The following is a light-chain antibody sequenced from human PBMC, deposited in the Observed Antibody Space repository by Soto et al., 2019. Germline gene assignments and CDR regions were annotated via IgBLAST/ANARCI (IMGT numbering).Light chain of an antibody. J-gene: IGKJ3*01. Sequence: IVLTQSPGTLSLSPVERATLSCRASQSVSSSYLAWYQQKPGQAPRLLIYGASSRATGIPDRFSGSGSGTDFTLTISRLEPEDFAVYYCQQYGGSFRVFGPGTKVDIK. CDR1: QSVSSSY. V-gene: IGKV3-20*01. CDR3: QQYGGSFRV. CDR2: GAS.